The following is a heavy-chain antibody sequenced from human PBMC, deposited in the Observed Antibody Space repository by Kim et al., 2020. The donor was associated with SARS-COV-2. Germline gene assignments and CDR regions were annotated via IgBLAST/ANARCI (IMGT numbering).Heavy chain of an antibody. CDR2: IYPGDSDT. V-gene: IGHV5-51*01. Sequence: GESLKISCKGSGYSLTSYWIGWVRQMPGKGLEWMGIIYPGDSDTRYSPSFQGQVTISADKSISTAYLQSSSLKASDTAMYYCASQRSYCSSTSCLRSYGMDVWGQGTTVSVSS. D-gene: IGHD2-2*01. CDR1: GYSLTSYW. CDR3: ASQRSYCSSTSCLRSYGMDV. J-gene: IGHJ6*02.